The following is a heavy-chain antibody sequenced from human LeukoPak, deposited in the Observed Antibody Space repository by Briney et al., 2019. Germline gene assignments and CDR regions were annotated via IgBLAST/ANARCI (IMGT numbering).Heavy chain of an antibody. CDR1: GFTFSSYG. D-gene: IGHD5-24*01. J-gene: IGHJ4*02. CDR3: AKVDGNGYQWEVDY. V-gene: IGHV3-30*18. CDR2: ISYDGSNE. Sequence: PGRSLRLSCAASGFTFSSYGMHWVRQAPGKGLEWVAVISYDGSNEYYADSVKGRFTISRDNSKNTLYLQMHSLRVEDTAVYYCAKVDGNGYQWEVDYWGQGTLVTVSS.